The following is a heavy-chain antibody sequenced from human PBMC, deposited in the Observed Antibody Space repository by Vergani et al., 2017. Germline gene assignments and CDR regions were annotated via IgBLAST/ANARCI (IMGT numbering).Heavy chain of an antibody. J-gene: IGHJ6*02. CDR3: ARDNWTWFGETNDAYYGMDV. CDR1: GGSFSGYY. CDR2: INHSGST. V-gene: IGHV4-34*01. D-gene: IGHD3-10*01. Sequence: QVQLQQWGAGLLKPSETLSLTCAVYGGSFSGYYWSWIRQPPGKGLEWIGEINHSGSTNYNPSLKSRVTISVDTSKNQFSLKLSSVTAADTAVYYCARDNWTWFGETNDAYYGMDVWGQGTTVTVSS.